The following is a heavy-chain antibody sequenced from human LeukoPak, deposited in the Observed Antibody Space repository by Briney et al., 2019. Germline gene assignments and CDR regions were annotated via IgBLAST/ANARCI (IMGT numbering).Heavy chain of an antibody. CDR2: ISGSGDNK. CDR3: TKDLALYTGPYSGSFYSPIDC. Sequence: GGSLRLSCAASGFTFSNYAMSWVRQAPGKGLEGVSSISGSGDNKYYADSVKGRFTISRDNFKNTLYVQMNSLKAEDTAVYYCTKDLALYTGPYSGSFYSPIDCWGQGTLVTVSS. D-gene: IGHD1-26*01. V-gene: IGHV3-23*01. CDR1: GFTFSNYA. J-gene: IGHJ4*02.